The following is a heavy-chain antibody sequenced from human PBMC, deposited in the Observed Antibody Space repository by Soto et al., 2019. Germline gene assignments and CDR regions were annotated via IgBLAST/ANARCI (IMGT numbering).Heavy chain of an antibody. CDR2: IIPILGIA. V-gene: IGHV1-69*02. CDR1: GGTFSSYT. Sequence: SVKVSCKASGGTFSSYTSSWVRQAPGQGLEWMGRIIPILGIANFAQRFQGRVTITADTSTSTVYMELKSLRSEDTAVYYCALWRGYIGSYGTDFWRGPLDNWGQGTQVTV. J-gene: IGHJ4*02. D-gene: IGHD3-3*01. CDR3: ALWRGYIGSYGTDFWRGPLDN.